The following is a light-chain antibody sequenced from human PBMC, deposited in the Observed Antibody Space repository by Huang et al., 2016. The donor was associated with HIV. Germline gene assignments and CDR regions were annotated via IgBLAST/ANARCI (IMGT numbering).Light chain of an antibody. Sequence: DIQMTQSPSSLSASIGDRVTIPCRASQSISDYLNWYQQKPGKAPKVLIYGASNLQSGVPSRFNGSGSGTDFTLTITSLQSEDFATYFCQQTYSALPLTFGGGTKVEI. CDR3: QQTYSALPLT. J-gene: IGKJ4*01. CDR2: GAS. CDR1: QSISDY. V-gene: IGKV1-39*01.